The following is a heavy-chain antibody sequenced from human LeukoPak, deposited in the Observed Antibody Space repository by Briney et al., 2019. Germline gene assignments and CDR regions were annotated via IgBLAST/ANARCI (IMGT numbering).Heavy chain of an antibody. CDR1: GDSTSSYG. Sequence: PSETLSLTCTVSGDSTSSYGWIWIWKRAGQGLDWLGRGYGSGSTNYNHSLDSRVSMAVATAKNKVYLKLNSVTAADTDAYFCAGEGDFFDGRGSYYPTFDYCGQGTLVTVSS. V-gene: IGHV4-4*07. J-gene: IGHJ4*02. CDR2: GYGSGST. D-gene: IGHD3-22*01. CDR3: AGEGDFFDGRGSYYPTFDY.